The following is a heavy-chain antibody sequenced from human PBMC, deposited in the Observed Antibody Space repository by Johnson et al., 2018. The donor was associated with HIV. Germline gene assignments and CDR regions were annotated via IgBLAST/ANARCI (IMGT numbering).Heavy chain of an antibody. V-gene: IGHV3-30*02. D-gene: IGHD5-12*01. J-gene: IGHJ3*02. CDR3: AKARGYDPYDAFDI. Sequence: QVQLVESGGGVVQPGGSLRLSCAASGFTFSSYGMHWVRQAPGKELEWVAFIRYDGSNKYYADSVKGRFTISRDNSKNTLYLQMNSLRAEDTAVYYCAKARGYDPYDAFDIWGQGTMVTVSS. CDR2: IRYDGSNK. CDR1: GFTFSSYG.